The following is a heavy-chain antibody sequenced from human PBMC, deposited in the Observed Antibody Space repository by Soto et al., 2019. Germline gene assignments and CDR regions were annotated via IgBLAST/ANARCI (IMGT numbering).Heavy chain of an antibody. Sequence: QVQLVQSGAEVKKPGASVKVSCQASGFTFSDYYMHWVRQAPGQGLEWMGVINPSDGGTTYAQKFQGRVTLTRDMSTRTLYMELSSLRSDDTAFYYCARPNIPAAAHFDCWGQGTLLTVSS. D-gene: IGHD6-13*01. J-gene: IGHJ4*02. CDR2: INPSDGGT. V-gene: IGHV1-46*01. CDR1: GFTFSDYY. CDR3: ARPNIPAAAHFDC.